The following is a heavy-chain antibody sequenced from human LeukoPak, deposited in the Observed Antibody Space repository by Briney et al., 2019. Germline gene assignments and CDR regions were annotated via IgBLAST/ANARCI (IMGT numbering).Heavy chain of an antibody. D-gene: IGHD1-7*01. CDR3: ARGGWGTAIDY. CDR1: GFTFSSYW. J-gene: IGHJ4*02. CDR2: ISGDGSST. Sequence: GGSLRLSCAASGFTFSSYWMHWVRHAPGKGRVWVSYISGDGSSTTYADSVKGRFTISRDNAKNTLDLQMNSLRAEDTAVYYCARGGWGTAIDYWAQGTLVTVSS. V-gene: IGHV3-74*01.